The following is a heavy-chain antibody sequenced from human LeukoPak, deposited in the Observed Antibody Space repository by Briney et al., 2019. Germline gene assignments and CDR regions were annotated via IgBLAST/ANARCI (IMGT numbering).Heavy chain of an antibody. CDR1: GGTFSSYA. J-gene: IGHJ6*03. V-gene: IGHV1-69*06. Sequence: SVKVSCKASGGTFSSYAISWVRQAPRQGLEWMGGIIPIFGTANYAQKFQGRVTITADKSTSTAYMELSSLRSEDTAVYYCARVGIAARPLTYYYYYYMDVWGKGTTDTVSS. CDR2: IIPIFGTA. CDR3: ARVGIAARPLTYYYYYYMDV. D-gene: IGHD6-6*01.